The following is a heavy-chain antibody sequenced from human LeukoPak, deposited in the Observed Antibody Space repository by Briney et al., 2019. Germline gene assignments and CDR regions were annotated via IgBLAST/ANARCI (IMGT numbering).Heavy chain of an antibody. CDR3: AGYSGSSKGYFQH. J-gene: IGHJ1*01. Sequence: TSETLSLTCTVSGGSITSKTYYWGWIRQPPGKGLEWIGTIYYSGSTYYNPSLKSRVTISVDTSKNQFSLKLSSVTAADTAVYYCAGYSGSSKGYFQHWGQGTLVTVSS. V-gene: IGHV4-39*07. CDR2: IYYSGST. D-gene: IGHD1-26*01. CDR1: GGSITSKTYY.